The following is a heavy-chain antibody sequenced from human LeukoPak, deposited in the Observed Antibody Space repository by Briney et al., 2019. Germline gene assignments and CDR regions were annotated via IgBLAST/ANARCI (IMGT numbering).Heavy chain of an antibody. J-gene: IGHJ4*02. CDR1: GFTFSSYA. D-gene: IGHD1-1*01. V-gene: IGHV3-23*01. CDR2: ISGNGDIT. Sequence: GGSLRLSCAASGFTFSSYAMSWVRQAPEKGLEWVSAISGNGDITYYADTVKGRFSGSRDDSKNTLYLQLNSLRAEDTAVYYCAKDLRGTLSSRGPFEYWGQGTLVTVSS. CDR3: AKDLRGTLSSRGPFEY.